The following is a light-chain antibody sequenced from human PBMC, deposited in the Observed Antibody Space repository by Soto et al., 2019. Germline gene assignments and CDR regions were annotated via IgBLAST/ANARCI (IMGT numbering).Light chain of an antibody. V-gene: IGKV1-5*01. J-gene: IGKJ1*01. CDR2: DAS. CDR1: QSISSW. Sequence: GDRVTITCRASQSISSWLARYQQKPGKAPKLLIYDASSLESGVPSRFSGSGSGTEFTLTISSLQPDDFATYYCQQFGTFGQGTKVEIK. CDR3: QQFGT.